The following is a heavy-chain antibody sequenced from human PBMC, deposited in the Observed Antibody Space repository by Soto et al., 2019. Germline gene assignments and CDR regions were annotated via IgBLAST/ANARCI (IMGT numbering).Heavy chain of an antibody. J-gene: IGHJ4*02. D-gene: IGHD3-10*02. CDR1: GFTVSRYG. V-gene: IGHV3-30*18. CDR2: ISYDGSNK. Sequence: PGGPLRPSCASSGFTVSRYGGHWVRQAPRKGLEWVAVISYDGSNKYYADSVKGRFTISRDNSKNTLYLQMNSLRAEDTAVYYSAKDLQGSGSYWPPYFDYWGQGTLVTVSS. CDR3: AKDLQGSGSYWPPYFDY.